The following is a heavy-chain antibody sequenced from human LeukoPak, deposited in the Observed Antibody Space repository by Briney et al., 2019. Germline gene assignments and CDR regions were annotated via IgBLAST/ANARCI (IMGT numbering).Heavy chain of an antibody. CDR1: GYTFTNNY. V-gene: IGHV1-46*01. CDR3: ATSDGDIRERTSSEDYYYMDV. D-gene: IGHD3-9*01. J-gene: IGHJ6*03. CDR2: INPSGDNT. Sequence: ASVKVSCKASGYTFTNNYMHWVRQAPGQGLEWMGIINPSGDNTWYAQKFQGRVTMTRDMATSTDYMEVSSLKSEDTAVYYCATSDGDIRERTSSEDYYYMDVWGKGATVTNSS.